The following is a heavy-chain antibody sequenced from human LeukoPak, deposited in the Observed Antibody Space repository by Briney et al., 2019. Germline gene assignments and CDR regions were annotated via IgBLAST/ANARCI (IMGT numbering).Heavy chain of an antibody. V-gene: IGHV1-8*01. CDR3: AWGSRSLYFDY. D-gene: IGHD1-14*01. J-gene: IGHJ4*02. Sequence: GASVKVSCKASGYTFTSYDINWVRQATGQGLEWMGWRNPNSGNTGYAQKFQGRVTLTRNTSITTAYMELSSLRSEDTAVYFCAWGSRSLYFDYWGQGTLVTVSS. CDR2: RNPNSGNT. CDR1: GYTFTSYD.